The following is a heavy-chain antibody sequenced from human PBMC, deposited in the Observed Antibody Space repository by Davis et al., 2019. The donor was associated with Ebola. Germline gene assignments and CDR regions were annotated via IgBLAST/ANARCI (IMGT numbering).Heavy chain of an antibody. D-gene: IGHD5-12*01. V-gene: IGHV3-33*01. J-gene: IGHJ4*02. CDR2: IWYDGSNK. Sequence: GESLKISCAASGFTFSSYGMHWVRQAPGKGLEWVAVIWYDGSNKYYADSVKGRFTISRDNSKNTLYLQMNSLRAEDTAVYYCARLFIVATNFDYWGQGTLVTVSS. CDR3: ARLFIVATNFDY. CDR1: GFTFSSYG.